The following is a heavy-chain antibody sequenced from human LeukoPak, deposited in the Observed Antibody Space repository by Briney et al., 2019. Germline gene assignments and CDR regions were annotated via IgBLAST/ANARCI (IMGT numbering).Heavy chain of an antibody. V-gene: IGHV1-69*04. D-gene: IGHD1-26*01. Sequence: SVKVSCKASGGTFISYTISWVRQAPGQGREWMGRIIPILGIANYAQKFQGRGTITADKDTSTAYMELSSLRSEDTAVYYCARDSVGAIIDYWGQGTLVTVSS. J-gene: IGHJ4*02. CDR3: ARDSVGAIIDY. CDR1: GGTFISYT. CDR2: IIPILGIA.